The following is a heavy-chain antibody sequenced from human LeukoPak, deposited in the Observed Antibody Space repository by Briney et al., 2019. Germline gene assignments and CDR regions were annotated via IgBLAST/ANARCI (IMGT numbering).Heavy chain of an antibody. CDR1: GYTFTSYA. CDR2: INAGNGNT. Sequence: ASVKVSCTASGYTFTSYAMHWVRQAPGQRLEWMGWINAGNGNTKYSQRFQGRATITRDTSASTAYMELSSLRSEDTAVYYCARVRYCSGGSCPLPDYWGQGTLVTVSS. J-gene: IGHJ4*02. CDR3: ARVRYCSGGSCPLPDY. D-gene: IGHD2-15*01. V-gene: IGHV1-3*01.